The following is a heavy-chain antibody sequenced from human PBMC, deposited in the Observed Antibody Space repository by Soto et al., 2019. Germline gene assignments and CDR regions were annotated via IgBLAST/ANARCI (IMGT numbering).Heavy chain of an antibody. CDR2: INHSGST. Sequence: SETLSLTCAVYGGSFSGYYWSWIRQPPGKGLEWIGEINHSGSTNYNPSLKSRVTISVDTSKNQFSLKLSSVTAADTAVHYCARGLKYYYDSSGYYTPYYYGMDVWGQGTTVTVSS. CDR1: GGSFSGYY. CDR3: ARGLKYYYDSSGYYTPYYYGMDV. V-gene: IGHV4-34*01. J-gene: IGHJ6*02. D-gene: IGHD3-22*01.